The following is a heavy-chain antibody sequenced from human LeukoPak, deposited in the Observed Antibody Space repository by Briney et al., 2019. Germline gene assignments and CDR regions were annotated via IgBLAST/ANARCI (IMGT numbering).Heavy chain of an antibody. CDR1: GFTFSSYA. CDR2: ISGSGGST. Sequence: GGSLRLSCAASGFTFSSYAMSWVRQAPGKGLEWVSAISGSGGSTYYADSVKGRFTISRDNSKKTLYLQMNSLRAEDTAVYYCAKDVGVEMATISGLDYWGQGTLVTVSS. J-gene: IGHJ4*02. D-gene: IGHD5-24*01. V-gene: IGHV3-23*01. CDR3: AKDVGVEMATISGLDY.